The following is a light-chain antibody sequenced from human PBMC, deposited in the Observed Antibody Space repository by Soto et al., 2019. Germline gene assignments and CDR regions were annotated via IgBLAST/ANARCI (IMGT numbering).Light chain of an antibody. V-gene: IGKV3-15*01. CDR1: QSVSSN. J-gene: IGKJ5*01. Sequence: ELVITQSPTPLSVSPADRATPSCSVSQSVSSNLAWYLQKPGQAPSLLIYGASTRATGTPARFSGSGSGTDFTLTISSLEPEDSAVYYCQQRNVWPPVTFGQGTRLEIK. CDR2: GAS. CDR3: QQRNVWPPVT.